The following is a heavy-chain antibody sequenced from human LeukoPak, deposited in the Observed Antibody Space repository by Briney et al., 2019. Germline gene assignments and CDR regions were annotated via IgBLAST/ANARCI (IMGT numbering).Heavy chain of an antibody. CDR2: IIPIFGTA. V-gene: IGHV1-69*13. CDR1: GGTFSSYA. D-gene: IGHD2-2*01. Sequence: GASVKVSCKASGGTFSSYAISWVRQAPGQGLEWMGGIIPIFGTANYAQKFQGRVTITADESTSTAYMELSSLRSEDTAVYYCARGHTYCSSPNGCLDYWGQGTLVTVSS. CDR3: ARGHTYCSSPNGCLDY. J-gene: IGHJ4*02.